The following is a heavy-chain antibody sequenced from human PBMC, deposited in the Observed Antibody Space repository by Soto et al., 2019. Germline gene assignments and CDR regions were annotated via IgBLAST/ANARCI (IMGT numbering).Heavy chain of an antibody. CDR1: GGTFSSYT. CDR2: IIPILGLA. J-gene: IGHJ4*02. V-gene: IGHV1-69*08. D-gene: IGHD6-6*01. Sequence: QVQLVQSGAEVKKPGSSVKVSCKASGGTFSSYTISWVRQAPGQGLEWMGRIIPILGLANYAQKFQGRGTITADKYTCTAYMERSSLRSEDTAVDYCAREVHGALYSSSSFDYWGEGTLVTVSS. CDR3: AREVHGALYSSSSFDY.